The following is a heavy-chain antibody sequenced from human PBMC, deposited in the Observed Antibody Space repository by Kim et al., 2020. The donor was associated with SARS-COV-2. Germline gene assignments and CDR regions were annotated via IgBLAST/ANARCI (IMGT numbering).Heavy chain of an antibody. CDR2: IYYSGST. V-gene: IGHV4-59*08. CDR1: GGSISSYY. D-gene: IGHD5-12*01. CDR3: ARLSGYSGYVIDY. Sequence: SETLSLTCTVSGGSISSYYWSWIRQPPGKGLEWIGYIYYSGSTNYNPSLKSRVTISVDTSKNQFSLKLSSVTAADTAVYYCARLSGYSGYVIDYWGQGTLVTVSS. J-gene: IGHJ4*02.